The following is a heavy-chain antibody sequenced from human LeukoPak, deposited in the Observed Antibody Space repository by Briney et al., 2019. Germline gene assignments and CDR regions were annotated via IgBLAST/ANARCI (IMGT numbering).Heavy chain of an antibody. Sequence: PGGSLRLSCAASGFTFSSYAMSWVRQAPGEGLEWVAVISYDGSNKYYADSVKGRFTISRDNSKNTLYLQMNSLRAEDTAVYYCAKGGYGGNAPGYWGQGTLVTVSS. CDR2: ISYDGSNK. V-gene: IGHV3-30*18. J-gene: IGHJ4*02. CDR1: GFTFSSYA. D-gene: IGHD4-23*01. CDR3: AKGGYGGNAPGY.